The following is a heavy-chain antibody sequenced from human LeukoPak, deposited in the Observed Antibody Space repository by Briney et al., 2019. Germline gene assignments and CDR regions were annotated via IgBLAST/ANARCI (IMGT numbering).Heavy chain of an antibody. Sequence: ASVKVSCKASGYTFTSYGISWVRQAPGQGLEWMGWNSAYNGNTNYAQKLQGRVTMTTDTSTSTAYMELRSLRSDDTAVYYCARTRNYYDRRPDDYWGQGTLVTVSS. CDR3: ARTRNYYDRRPDDY. CDR1: GYTFTSYG. V-gene: IGHV1-18*01. CDR2: NSAYNGNT. D-gene: IGHD3-22*01. J-gene: IGHJ4*02.